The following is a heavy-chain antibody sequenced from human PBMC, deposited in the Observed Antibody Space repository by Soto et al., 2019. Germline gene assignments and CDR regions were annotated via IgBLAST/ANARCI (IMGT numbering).Heavy chain of an antibody. CDR1: GFTVSSNY. CDR2: IYSGGNT. Sequence: GGSLRLSCAASGFTVSSNYMSWVRQAPGKGLEWVSIIYSGGNTYYADSVKGRFTISRDNSKNTLYLEMNSLRAEDTAVYYCARGFGSGRTAYYYYYMDVWGKGTTVTVSS. J-gene: IGHJ6*03. V-gene: IGHV3-66*01. CDR3: ARGFGSGRTAYYYYYMDV. D-gene: IGHD3-10*01.